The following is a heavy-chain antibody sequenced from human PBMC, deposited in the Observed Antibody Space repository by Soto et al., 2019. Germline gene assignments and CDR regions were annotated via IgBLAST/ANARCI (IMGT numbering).Heavy chain of an antibody. D-gene: IGHD2-15*01. CDR2: ISGSGGST. CDR1: GFTFRSYA. CDR3: AKWHCSGGGCPYFDY. V-gene: IGHV3-23*01. Sequence: GGSLRLSCAASGFTFRSYAMSWVRQAPGKGLEWVSAISGSGGSTYYADSVKGRFTISRDNSKNTLYLQMNSLRAEDTAVYYCAKWHCSGGGCPYFDYWGQGTLVTVSS. J-gene: IGHJ4*02.